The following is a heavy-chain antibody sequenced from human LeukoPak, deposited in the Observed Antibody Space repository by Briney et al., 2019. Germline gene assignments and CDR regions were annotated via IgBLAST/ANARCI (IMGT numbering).Heavy chain of an antibody. CDR2: IQSDGSNK. Sequence: SGGSLRLSCAASGFTFSSYGMHWIRQAPGKGLEWVAFIQSDGSNKFYADSVKGRFTISRDNSKNTLYVQMNSLRAEDTAVYYCAKDERLGSSWTFDYWGQGTLVTVSS. CDR3: AKDERLGSSWTFDY. J-gene: IGHJ4*02. V-gene: IGHV3-30*02. D-gene: IGHD6-13*01. CDR1: GFTFSSYG.